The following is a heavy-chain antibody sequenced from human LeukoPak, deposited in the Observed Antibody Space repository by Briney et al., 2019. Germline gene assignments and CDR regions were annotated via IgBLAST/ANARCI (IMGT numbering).Heavy chain of an antibody. CDR3: ARGDIPDF. J-gene: IGHJ4*02. D-gene: IGHD2-21*01. Sequence: SETLSLTCGVSGYSISSGYYWGWIRQSPGKGLEWIGSIFHSGKTYYNLSLKSRVTISVDTSKNQFSLKLTSVTAADTAVYYCARGDIPDFWGKGTLVTVSS. CDR1: GYSISSGYY. CDR2: IFHSGKT. V-gene: IGHV4-38-2*01.